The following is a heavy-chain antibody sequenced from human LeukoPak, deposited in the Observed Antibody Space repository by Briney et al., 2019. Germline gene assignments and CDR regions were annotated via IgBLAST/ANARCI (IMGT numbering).Heavy chain of an antibody. CDR1: GFTFSSYW. CDR3: ARTGGYSGYGFDL. D-gene: IGHD5-12*01. J-gene: IGHJ3*01. V-gene: IGHV3-74*01. CDR2: INSDGSST. Sequence: GGSLRLSCAASGFTFSSYWMHWVRQAPGKGLVWVSRINSDGSSTTYADSVKGRFTISRENAKNSLYLQMTSLRAGDTAVYYCARTGGYSGYGFDLWGQGTMVTVSS.